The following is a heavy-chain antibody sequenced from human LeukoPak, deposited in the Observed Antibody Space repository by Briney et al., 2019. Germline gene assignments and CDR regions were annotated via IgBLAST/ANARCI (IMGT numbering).Heavy chain of an antibody. J-gene: IGHJ6*04. CDR2: IRSKAYGGTT. V-gene: IGHV3-49*04. CDR1: GFTFVDYA. Sequence: GGSLRLSCTASGFTFVDYAMCRVRQAPGKGLEWVGFIRSKAYGGTTEYAASVKGRFTISRDDSKSIAYLQMNSLKTEDTAVYYCTRDGYYYYGMDVWGKGTTVTVSS. CDR3: TRDGYYYYGMDV.